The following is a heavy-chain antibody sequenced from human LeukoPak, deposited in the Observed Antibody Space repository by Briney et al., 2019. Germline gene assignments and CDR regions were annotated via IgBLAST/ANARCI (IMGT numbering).Heavy chain of an antibody. J-gene: IGHJ5*02. V-gene: IGHV4-59*01. CDR3: ARESMVYGDYVGGWFDP. D-gene: IGHD4-17*01. Sequence: SETLSLTCTVSGGSISSYYWGWIRQPPGKGLEWMGYIYYSGSTNYNPSLKSRVTISVDTSNNQFSLKLSSVTTADTAVYYCARESMVYGDYVGGWFDPWGQGTLVTVSS. CDR1: GGSISSYY. CDR2: IYYSGST.